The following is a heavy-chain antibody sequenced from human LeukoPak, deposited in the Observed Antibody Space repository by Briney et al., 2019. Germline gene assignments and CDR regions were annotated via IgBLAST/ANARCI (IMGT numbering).Heavy chain of an antibody. CDR1: GFTFSSYE. CDR2: ISSSGSTI. V-gene: IGHV3-48*03. Sequence: PGGPLRLYCAASGFTFSSYEMNWVRQAPGKGLEWVSYISSSGSTIYYADSVKGRFTISRDNAKNSLYLQMNSLRAEDTAVYYCAKFLPTHIVVANYYFDYWGQGTLVTVSS. CDR3: AKFLPTHIVVANYYFDY. D-gene: IGHD2-21*01. J-gene: IGHJ4*02.